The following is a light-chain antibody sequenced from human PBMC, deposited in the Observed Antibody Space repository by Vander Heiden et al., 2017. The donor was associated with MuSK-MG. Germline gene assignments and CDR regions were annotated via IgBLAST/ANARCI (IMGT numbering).Light chain of an antibody. J-gene: IGKJ4*01. CDR1: QSVSSY. CDR3: QQRSNWPP. V-gene: IGKV3-11*01. Sequence: EIVLTQSPATLSLSPGERATLSCRASQSVSSYLAWYQQKPGQAPRLLIYDASNRATGIPDSFSGSGSGTDFTLTSSSLEPEDFAVYYWQQRSNWPPFGGGTKVEIK. CDR2: DAS.